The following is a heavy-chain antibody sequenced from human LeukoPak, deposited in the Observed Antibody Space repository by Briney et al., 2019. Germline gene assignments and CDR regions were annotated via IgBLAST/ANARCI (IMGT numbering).Heavy chain of an antibody. CDR2: ISSNSYHI. Sequence: GGSLRLSCTASGFTFSSYSMHWVRQAPGKGLEWVSSISSNSYHIFYADSVKGRFTISRDNAKNSLYLQMNSLRAEDTAVYYCAKDPSYDSPPKDAFDIWGQGTMVTVSS. J-gene: IGHJ3*02. V-gene: IGHV3-21*04. CDR3: AKDPSYDSPPKDAFDI. CDR1: GFTFSSYS. D-gene: IGHD3-16*01.